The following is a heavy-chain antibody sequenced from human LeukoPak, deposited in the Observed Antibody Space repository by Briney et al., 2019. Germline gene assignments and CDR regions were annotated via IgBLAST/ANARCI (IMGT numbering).Heavy chain of an antibody. D-gene: IGHD1-26*01. J-gene: IGHJ4*02. CDR3: ARGSYGFDY. V-gene: IGHV3-7*04. CDR2: IKQDGSEK. Sequence: PGGSLRLSCAASGFTFSTYAMHWVRQAPGKGLEWVANIKQDGSEKYYVDSVKGRFTISRDNAKNSLYLQMNSLGAEDTAVYYCARGSYGFDYWGQGTLVTVSS. CDR1: GFTFSTYA.